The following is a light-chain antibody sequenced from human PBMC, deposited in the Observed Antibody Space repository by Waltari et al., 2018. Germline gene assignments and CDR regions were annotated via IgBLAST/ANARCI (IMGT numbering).Light chain of an antibody. V-gene: IGKV3-11*01. CDR2: DAS. Sequence: EIVLTQSPATLSLSPGERATLSCRTSQSVNSYLAWYQHKPGQAPRLLIYDASNRATGIPARFSGSGSGTEFTLTISSLEPDDFALYYCQQRFTWPSITFGQGTRLEIK. CDR1: QSVNSY. J-gene: IGKJ5*01. CDR3: QQRFTWPSIT.